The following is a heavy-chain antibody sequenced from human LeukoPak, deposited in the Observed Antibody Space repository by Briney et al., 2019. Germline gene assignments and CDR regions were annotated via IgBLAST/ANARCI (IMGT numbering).Heavy chain of an antibody. D-gene: IGHD3-10*01. CDR2: IYYSGST. V-gene: IGHV4-39*01. CDR3: ARLSQKATMVRGVYYFDY. J-gene: IGHJ4*02. Sequence: PSETLSLTCTVSGGSISSSSYYRGWIRQPPGKGLEWIGSIYYSGSTYYNPSLKSRVTISVDTSKNQFSLKLSSVTAADTAVYYCARLSQKATMVRGVYYFDYWGQGTLVTVSS. CDR1: GGSISSSSYY.